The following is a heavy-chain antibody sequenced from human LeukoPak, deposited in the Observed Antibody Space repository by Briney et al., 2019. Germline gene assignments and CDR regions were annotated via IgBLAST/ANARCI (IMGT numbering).Heavy chain of an antibody. V-gene: IGHV1-18*01. CDR2: ISAYNGNT. CDR1: GYTFTSYG. D-gene: IGHD3-10*01. Sequence: ASVKVSCKASGYTFTSYGISWVRQAPGQGLEWMGWISAYNGNTNYAQKLQGRVTMTTDTSTSTAYMELRSLRSDDTAVYYCARGAKTHYYGSGTYRTGNWFDPWGQGTLVTVSS. CDR3: ARGAKTHYYGSGTYRTGNWFDP. J-gene: IGHJ5*02.